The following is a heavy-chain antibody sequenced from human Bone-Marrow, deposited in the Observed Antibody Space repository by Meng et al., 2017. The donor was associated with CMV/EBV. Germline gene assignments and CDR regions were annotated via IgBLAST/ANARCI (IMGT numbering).Heavy chain of an antibody. CDR3: ASSPGDYGSYFAY. V-gene: IGHV3-30*04. CDR2: ISYDGSNK. J-gene: IGHJ4*02. CDR1: GFTFSSYA. D-gene: IGHD4-17*01. Sequence: GGSLRLSCAASGFTFSSYAMHWVRQAPGKGLEWVAVISYDGSNKYYADSVKGRFTISRDNSKNTLYLQMNSLRAEDTAVYYCASSPGDYGSYFAYWGQGTLVTVAS.